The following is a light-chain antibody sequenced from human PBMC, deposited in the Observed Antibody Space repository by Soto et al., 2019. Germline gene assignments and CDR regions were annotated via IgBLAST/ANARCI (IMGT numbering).Light chain of an antibody. CDR2: WAS. J-gene: IGKJ5*01. CDR1: QSLLHSNGYNY. Sequence: DIVMTQSPLSLPVTPGEPASISCRSSQSLLHSNGYNYLDWYLQKPGQPPKLLFYWASTRQSGVPDRFSGSGSGTDFTLTITSVQAEDVAVYYCQQYYSSLAIPFGQGTRLEIK. V-gene: IGKV2-28*01. CDR3: QQYYSSLAIP.